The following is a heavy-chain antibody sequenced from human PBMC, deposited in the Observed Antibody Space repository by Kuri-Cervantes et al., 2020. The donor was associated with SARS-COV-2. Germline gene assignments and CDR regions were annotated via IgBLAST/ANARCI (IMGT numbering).Heavy chain of an antibody. V-gene: IGHV4-59*01. CDR1: GGSISSYY. CDR2: IYDSGAT. Sequence: SCTVSGGSISSYYWSWIRQSPGKGLEWIGYIYDSGATNYNPSLKSRVTVSVDKSKNHFSLRLSSVTAADTAVYYCARDLNGQLWSTGLGYWGQGTLVTVSS. CDR3: ARDLNGQLWSTGLGY. J-gene: IGHJ4*02. D-gene: IGHD5-18*01.